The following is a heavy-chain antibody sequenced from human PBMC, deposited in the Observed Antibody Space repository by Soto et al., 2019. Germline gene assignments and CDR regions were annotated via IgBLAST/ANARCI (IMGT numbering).Heavy chain of an antibody. Sequence: QVQLVESGGGVVQPGRSLRLSCAASGFTFSSYAMHWVRQAPGKVLEWVAVRSYDGSNKYYADSGKGRFTISRDNSKNTLYLQMNSLRAADTAVYYCAGPLWRDDYNWGYFDLWGRGTLVTVSS. CDR1: GFTFSSYA. D-gene: IGHD4-4*01. CDR3: AGPLWRDDYNWGYFDL. V-gene: IGHV3-30-3*01. CDR2: RSYDGSNK. J-gene: IGHJ2*01.